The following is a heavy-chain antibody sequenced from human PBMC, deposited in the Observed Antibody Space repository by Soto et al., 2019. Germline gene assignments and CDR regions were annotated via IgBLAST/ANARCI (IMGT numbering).Heavy chain of an antibody. J-gene: IGHJ5*02. Sequence: SETLSLTCAVYGGSFSGYYWSWIRPPPGKGLEWIGEINHSGSTNYNPSLKSRVTISVDTSKNQFSLKLSSVTAADTAVYYCARALGFGELLHLNWFDPWGQGTLVTVSS. CDR3: ARALGFGELLHLNWFDP. D-gene: IGHD3-10*01. V-gene: IGHV4-34*01. CDR1: GGSFSGYY. CDR2: INHSGST.